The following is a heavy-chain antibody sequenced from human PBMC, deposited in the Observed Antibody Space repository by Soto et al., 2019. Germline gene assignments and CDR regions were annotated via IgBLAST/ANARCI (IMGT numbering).Heavy chain of an antibody. CDR2: FYSGRGN. CDR1: GDSISSTNYY. J-gene: IGHJ6*02. CDR3: ARHSTENQRYNYYFTMDV. V-gene: IGHV4-39*01. Sequence: TXSLTCTVSGDSISSTNYYWGWIRQPPGKGLEWIGTFYSGRGNYYNPSLKSRVTISVDTSKNQFSLRLSSVTAADTAVYYCARHSTENQRYNYYFTMDVWGQGTTVTVSS. D-gene: IGHD3-3*02.